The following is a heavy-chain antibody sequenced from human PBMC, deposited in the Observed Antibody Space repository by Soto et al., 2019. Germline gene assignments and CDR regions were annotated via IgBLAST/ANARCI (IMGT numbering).Heavy chain of an antibody. CDR3: AREGYSYGTRLFAY. CDR2: ISSSSSYI. Sequence: PGGSLRLSCAASGFTFSSYSMNWVRQAPGKGLEWVSSISSSSSYIYYADSVKGRFTISRDNAKNSLYLQMNSLRAEDTAVYYCAREGYSYGTRLFAYWGQGTLVTVSS. J-gene: IGHJ4*02. CDR1: GFTFSSYS. V-gene: IGHV3-21*01. D-gene: IGHD5-18*01.